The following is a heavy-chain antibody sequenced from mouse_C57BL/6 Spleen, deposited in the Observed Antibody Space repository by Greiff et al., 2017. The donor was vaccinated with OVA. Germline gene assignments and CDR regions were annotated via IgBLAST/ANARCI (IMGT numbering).Heavy chain of an antibody. J-gene: IGHJ4*01. CDR1: GYAFSSYW. CDR3: ARITTVVATGGYAMDY. D-gene: IGHD1-1*01. V-gene: IGHV1-80*01. Sequence: QVQLQQSGAELVKPGASVKISCKASGYAFSSYWMNWVKQRPGKGLEWIGQIYPGDGDTNYNGKFKGNATLTADESSSTAYMQLSSLTSEDSAVYFCARITTVVATGGYAMDYCGQGTSVTVSS. CDR2: IYPGDGDT.